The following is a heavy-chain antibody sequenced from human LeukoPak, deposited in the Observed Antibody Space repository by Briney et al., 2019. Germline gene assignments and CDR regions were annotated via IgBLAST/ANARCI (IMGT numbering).Heavy chain of an antibody. V-gene: IGHV4-39*07. CDR1: GGSISSSSYY. D-gene: IGHD1/OR15-1a*01. Sequence: PSETLSLTCTVSGGSISSSSYYWGWIRQPPGKGLEWIGSIYYSGSTYYNPSLKSRVTISVDTSKNQFSLKLSSVTAADTAVYYCARAHRQQYAFDIWGQGTMVTVSS. CDR3: ARAHRQQYAFDI. J-gene: IGHJ3*02. CDR2: IYYSGST.